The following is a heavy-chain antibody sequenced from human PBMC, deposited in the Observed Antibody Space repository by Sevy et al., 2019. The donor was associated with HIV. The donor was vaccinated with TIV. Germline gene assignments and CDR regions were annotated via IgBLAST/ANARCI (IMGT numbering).Heavy chain of an antibody. J-gene: IGHJ1*01. CDR3: ALERLSSNVAAYFQN. CDR1: GFTFTSYS. Sequence: GGSLRLSCAASGFTFTSYSMHWVRQAPGKGLEWVATISYDATNKHYADSVKGRFTISRDNSRNSLFLQMNSLRSEDTAVYYCALERLSSNVAAYFQNWGQGTLVTVSS. V-gene: IGHV3-30-3*01. CDR2: ISYDATNK. D-gene: IGHD1-1*01.